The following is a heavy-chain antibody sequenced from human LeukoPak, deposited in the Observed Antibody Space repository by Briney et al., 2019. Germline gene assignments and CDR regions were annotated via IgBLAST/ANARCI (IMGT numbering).Heavy chain of an antibody. CDR1: GFTFSSYA. CDR2: ISYDESNK. J-gene: IGHJ4*02. CDR3: AREGGLYSGSYYDNFSFDY. D-gene: IGHD1-26*01. Sequence: PGGSLRLSCAASGFTFSSYAFHWFRQAPGKGLEWVAVISYDESNKHYADSVKGRFTISRDNAKNSLYLQMNSLRAEDTAVYYCAREGGLYSGSYYDNFSFDYWGQGTLVTVSS. V-gene: IGHV3-30*04.